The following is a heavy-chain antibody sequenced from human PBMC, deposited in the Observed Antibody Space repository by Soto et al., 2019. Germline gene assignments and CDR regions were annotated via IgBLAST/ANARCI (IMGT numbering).Heavy chain of an antibody. CDR2: ISSSSRYI. CDR3: ARDRRPHVDY. Sequence: EVQLVESGGGLVKPGGSLRLSCAASGFTFSSYSMNWVRQAPGKGLEWVSSISSSSRYIYYADSVKGRFTISRDNAKNALYLQMNSLRAEDTAVYYCARDRRPHVDYWGQGTLVTVSS. V-gene: IGHV3-21*01. CDR1: GFTFSSYS. J-gene: IGHJ4*02.